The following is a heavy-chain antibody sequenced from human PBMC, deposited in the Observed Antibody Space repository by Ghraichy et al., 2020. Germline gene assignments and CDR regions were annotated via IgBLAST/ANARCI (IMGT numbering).Heavy chain of an antibody. CDR1: GGSISSGGYY. D-gene: IGHD4-17*01. Sequence: SETLSLTCTVSGGSISSGGYYWSWIRQHPGKGLEWIGYIYYSGSTYYNPSLKSRVTISVDTSKNQFSLKLSSVTAADTAVYYCARGYGDYDGDWFDPWGQGTLVTVSS. V-gene: IGHV4-31*03. J-gene: IGHJ5*02. CDR3: ARGYGDYDGDWFDP. CDR2: IYYSGST.